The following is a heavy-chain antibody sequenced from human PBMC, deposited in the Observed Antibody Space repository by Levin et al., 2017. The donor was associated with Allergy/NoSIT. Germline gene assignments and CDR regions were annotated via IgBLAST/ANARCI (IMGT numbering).Heavy chain of an antibody. CDR1: GFNFGDYT. Sequence: GGSLRLSCSGSGFNFGDYTMTWVRQAPGKGLELVGFVRRKVYGGTSEYVASVKGRFIISRDDSKSIAYLQMNSLKTEDTAVYFCTRHGKVSYCEGDCLDYWGQGTLVTVAS. CDR2: VRRKVYGGTS. V-gene: IGHV3-49*04. J-gene: IGHJ4*02. D-gene: IGHD2-21*02. CDR3: TRHGKVSYCEGDCLDY.